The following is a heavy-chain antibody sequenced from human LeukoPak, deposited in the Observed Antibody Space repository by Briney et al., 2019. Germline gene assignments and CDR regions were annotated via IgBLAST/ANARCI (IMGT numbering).Heavy chain of an antibody. CDR1: GYSISSGYY. CDR2: IYHSGST. J-gene: IGHJ4*02. V-gene: IGHV4-38-2*01. Sequence: SETLSLTCAVSGYSISSGYYWGWIRQPPGRGLEWIGSIYHSGSTYYNPSLKSRVTLSVDTSKNQFSLELSSVTAADTGVYYCAGTELRWNQGYFDYWGQAALVTVCS. D-gene: IGHD4-23*01. CDR3: AGTELRWNQGYFDY.